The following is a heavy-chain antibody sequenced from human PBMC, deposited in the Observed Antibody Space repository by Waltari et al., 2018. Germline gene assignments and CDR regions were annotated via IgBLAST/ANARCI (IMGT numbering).Heavy chain of an antibody. CDR2: IHPDGSVG. CDR1: GFVFSNYW. Sequence: EVHLVESGGDLVQPGGSLRLSCAASGFVFSNYWMSWVRQAPGKGLECVANIHPDGSVGFYVDSVKGRFTISRDNAKNSLYLQMNTLRAEDTAVYHCVRSVDYWGQGTLVTVSS. J-gene: IGHJ4*02. CDR3: VRSVDY. V-gene: IGHV3-7*01.